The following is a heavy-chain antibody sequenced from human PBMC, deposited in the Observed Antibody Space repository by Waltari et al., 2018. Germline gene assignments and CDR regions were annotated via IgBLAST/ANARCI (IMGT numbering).Heavy chain of an antibody. J-gene: IGHJ3*02. D-gene: IGHD3-3*01. CDR1: GGSISSYY. Sequence: QVQLQESGPGLVKPSETLSLTCTVPGGSISSYYWRWIRQPPGKGLEWIGYIYYSGSTNYTPSLKSRVTISVDTSKNQFSLKLSSVTAADTAVYYCARPSGRFYAFDIWGQGTMVTVSS. CDR2: IYYSGST. CDR3: ARPSGRFYAFDI. V-gene: IGHV4-59*01.